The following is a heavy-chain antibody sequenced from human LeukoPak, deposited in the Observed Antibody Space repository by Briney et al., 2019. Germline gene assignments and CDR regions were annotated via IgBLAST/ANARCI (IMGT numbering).Heavy chain of an antibody. CDR3: ARDPRGQQLVPLGMDV. J-gene: IGHJ6*04. CDR2: LSAYNGNT. CDR1: GYTLTSYG. V-gene: IGHV1-18*04. D-gene: IGHD6-13*01. Sequence: GASVKVSCKASGYTLTSYGISWVRQAPGQGLEWMGWLSAYNGNTNYAQKLQCRVTMTTDTSTSTAYMELRSLRSDDTAVYYCARDPRGQQLVPLGMDVWGKGTTVTVSS.